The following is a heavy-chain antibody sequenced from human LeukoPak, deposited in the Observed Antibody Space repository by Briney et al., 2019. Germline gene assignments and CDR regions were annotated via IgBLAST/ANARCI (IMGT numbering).Heavy chain of an antibody. CDR3: ARVNLYAVEMATGTDI. D-gene: IGHD5-24*01. CDR1: GGSISSGDYY. Sequence: PSQTLSLTCTVSGGSISSGDYYWSWIRQPPGKGLEWIGYIYYSGSTYYNPSLKSRATISVDTSKNQFSLKLSSVTAADTAVYYCARVNLYAVEMATGTDIWGQGTMVTVSS. V-gene: IGHV4-30-4*08. CDR2: IYYSGST. J-gene: IGHJ3*02.